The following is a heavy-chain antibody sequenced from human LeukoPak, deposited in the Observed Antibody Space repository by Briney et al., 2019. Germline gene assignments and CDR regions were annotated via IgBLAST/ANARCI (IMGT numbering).Heavy chain of an antibody. CDR1: GFTFSNYA. Sequence: GGSLRLSCAASGFTFSNYAMSWVRQAPGKGLEWVSSISSSSSYIYYADSVKGRFTISRDNAKNSLYLQMNSLRAEDTAVYYCARAISSYYDILTGPEDYWGQGTLVTVSS. D-gene: IGHD3-9*01. J-gene: IGHJ4*02. V-gene: IGHV3-21*01. CDR3: ARAISSYYDILTGPEDY. CDR2: ISSSSSYI.